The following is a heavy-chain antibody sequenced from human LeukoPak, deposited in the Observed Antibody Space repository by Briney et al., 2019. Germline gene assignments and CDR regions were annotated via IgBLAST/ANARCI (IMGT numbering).Heavy chain of an antibody. CDR2: INSDGSST. D-gene: IGHD2-15*01. V-gene: IGHV3-74*01. J-gene: IGHJ4*02. CDR3: ARDRGSDDPIDY. Sequence: GGSLRLSCAASGFTFSSYWMHWVRQAPGKGLVWVSRINSDGSSTSYADFVKGRFTISRDNAKNTLYLQMNSLRAEDTAMYYCARDRGSDDPIDYWGQGTLVTVSS. CDR1: GFTFSSYW.